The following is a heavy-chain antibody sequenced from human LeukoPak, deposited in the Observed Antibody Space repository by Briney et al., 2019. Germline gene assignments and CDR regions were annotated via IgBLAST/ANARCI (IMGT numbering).Heavy chain of an antibody. CDR2: INTNTGNP. Sequence: GASVKVSCKASGYTFTSYAMNWVRQAPGQGLEWMGWINTNTGNPTYAQGFTGRFVFSLDTSVSTAYLQISSLKAEDTAVYYCARDGVHYDSRGRDYWGQGTLVTVSS. D-gene: IGHD3-22*01. J-gene: IGHJ4*02. V-gene: IGHV7-4-1*02. CDR1: GYTFTSYA. CDR3: ARDGVHYDSRGRDY.